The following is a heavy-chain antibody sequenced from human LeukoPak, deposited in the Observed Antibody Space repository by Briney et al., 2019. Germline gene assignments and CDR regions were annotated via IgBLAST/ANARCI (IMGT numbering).Heavy chain of an antibody. Sequence: PGGSLRLYCAASGFTFSSYEMNWVRQAPGKGLEWVSYISSSGSTIYYADSVRGRFTISRDNAKNSLCLQMNSLRVEDTAVYYCARDGVGADGIDYWGQGTLVTVSS. CDR2: ISSSGSTI. CDR3: ARDGVGADGIDY. V-gene: IGHV3-48*03. CDR1: GFTFSSYE. D-gene: IGHD1-26*01. J-gene: IGHJ4*02.